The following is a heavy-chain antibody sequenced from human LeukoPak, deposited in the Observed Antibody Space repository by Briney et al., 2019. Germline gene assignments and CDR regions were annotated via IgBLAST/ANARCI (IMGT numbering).Heavy chain of an antibody. J-gene: IGHJ3*02. CDR2: IHPNSGGT. CDR3: TRDRAFGGVDSFDI. Sequence: ASVKVSCKASGYTFTGHYINWVRQAPGQGLEWMGWIHPNSGGTKYAQKFQGRVTMTRDTSISTVYMEESWLRSDDPAVYYCTRDRAFGGVDSFDIWGQGTMVTV. V-gene: IGHV1-2*02. D-gene: IGHD3-16*01. CDR1: GYTFTGHY.